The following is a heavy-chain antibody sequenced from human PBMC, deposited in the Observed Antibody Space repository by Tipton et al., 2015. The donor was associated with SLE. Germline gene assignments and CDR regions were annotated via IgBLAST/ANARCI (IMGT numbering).Heavy chain of an antibody. D-gene: IGHD3-3*01. Sequence: SLRLSCAASGFTFSSYAMSWVRQAPGKGLEWVSAISGGGGEVSIISGSGRTTYYADSVKGRFTISRDDSKNTLYLQMNSLRAEDTAVYYCANADFGVVILSRDYMDVWGKGTTVTVSS. CDR3: ANADFGVVILSRDYMDV. CDR2: ISGGGGEVSIISGSGRTT. J-gene: IGHJ6*03. V-gene: IGHV3-23*01. CDR1: GFTFSSYA.